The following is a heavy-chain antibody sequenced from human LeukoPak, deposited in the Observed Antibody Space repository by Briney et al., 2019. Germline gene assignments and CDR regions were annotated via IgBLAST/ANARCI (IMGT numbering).Heavy chain of an antibody. CDR2: INPSGGST. J-gene: IGHJ6*02. V-gene: IGHV1-46*01. CDR1: GYTFTSYY. D-gene: IGHD2-2*01. Sequence: GASVKVSCKASGYTFTSYYMHWVRQAPGQGLEWMGIINPSGGSTSYAQKFQGRVTMTRDTSTSTAYMELSSLRSEDTAVYYCARDRPTLGYCSSTSCRLIHYGMDVWGQGTTVTVSS. CDR3: ARDRPTLGYCSSTSCRLIHYGMDV.